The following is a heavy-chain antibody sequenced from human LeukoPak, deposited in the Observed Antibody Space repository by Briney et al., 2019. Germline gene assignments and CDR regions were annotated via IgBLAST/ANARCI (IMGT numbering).Heavy chain of an antibody. V-gene: IGHV1-2*02. CDR2: INPNSGGT. CDR1: GYTFTGYY. J-gene: IGHJ3*02. D-gene: IGHD3-22*01. Sequence: ASVKVSCKASGYTFTGYYMHWVRQAPGQGLEWMGWINPNSGGTNYAQKFQGRVTMTRDTSISTAYMELSRLRSDDTAVCYCARDLGSSGYSYDAFDIWGQGTMVTVSS. CDR3: ARDLGSSGYSYDAFDI.